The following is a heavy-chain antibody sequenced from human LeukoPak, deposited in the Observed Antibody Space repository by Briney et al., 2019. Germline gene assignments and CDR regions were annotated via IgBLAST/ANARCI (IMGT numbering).Heavy chain of an antibody. CDR3: ARCTQYSSAFDAFDI. D-gene: IGHD6-19*01. J-gene: IGHJ3*02. V-gene: IGHV3-23*01. CDR1: GFTFSSYA. Sequence: GGSLRLSCAASGFTFSSYAMSWVRQAPGEGLEWVSAISGSGGSTYYADSVKGRFTISRDNSKNTLYLQMNSLRAEDTAVYYCARCTQYSSAFDAFDIWGQGTMVTVSS. CDR2: ISGSGGST.